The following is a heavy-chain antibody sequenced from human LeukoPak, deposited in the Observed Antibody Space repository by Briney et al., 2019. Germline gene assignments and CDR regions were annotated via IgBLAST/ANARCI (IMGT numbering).Heavy chain of an antibody. J-gene: IGHJ6*02. V-gene: IGHV1-18*01. CDR2: ISAYNGNT. D-gene: IGHD5-24*01. CDR1: GYTFTSYG. Sequence: ASVKVSCKASGYTFTSYGISWVRQAPGQGLEWMGWISAYNGNTNYAQKLQGRVTMTTDTSTGTAYMELRSLRSDDTAVYYCARGREGRPPYHYYGMDVWGQGTTVTVSS. CDR3: ARGREGRPPYHYYGMDV.